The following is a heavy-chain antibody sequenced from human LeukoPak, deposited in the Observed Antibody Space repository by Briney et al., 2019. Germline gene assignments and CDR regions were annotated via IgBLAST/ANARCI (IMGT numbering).Heavy chain of an antibody. J-gene: IGHJ5*02. CDR1: GGSISSYY. V-gene: IGHV4-59*01. CDR3: ARVSLSGSYSPFDP. CDR2: IYYSGST. Sequence: SETLSLTCTVSGGSISSYYWSWIRQPPGKGLEWIGYIYYSGSTNYNPSLKSRVTISVDTSKNQFSLRLSSVTAADTAVYYCARVSLSGSYSPFDPWGQGTLVTVSS. D-gene: IGHD1-26*01.